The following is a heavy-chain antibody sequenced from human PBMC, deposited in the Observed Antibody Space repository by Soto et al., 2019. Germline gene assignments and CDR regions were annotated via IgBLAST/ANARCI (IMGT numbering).Heavy chain of an antibody. V-gene: IGHV3-11*01. CDR2: ISSSGSTI. D-gene: IGHD1-26*01. CDR1: GFTFSDYY. J-gene: IGHJ4*02. Sequence: PVGSLRLACAASGFTFSDYYMSWIRQAPGKGLEWVSYISSSGSTIYYADSVKGRFTISRDNAKNSLYLQMNSLRAEDTAVYYCASWSRIVGATTDFDYWGQGTLVTVSS. CDR3: ASWSRIVGATTDFDY.